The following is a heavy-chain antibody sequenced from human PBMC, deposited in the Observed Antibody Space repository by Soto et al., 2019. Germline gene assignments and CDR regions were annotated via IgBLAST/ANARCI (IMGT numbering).Heavy chain of an antibody. CDR2: ISYDGSNK. Sequence: QAQLVESGGGVVQPGRSLRLSCAASGFTFSDYGMHWVRQAPGKGLEWVAVISYDGSNKFYADSVKGRFTISRDNSKNTLYLQMNSLRAEDTALYDCAKDLAVAGGYYFDYWGQGTLVTVSS. CDR1: GFTFSDYG. CDR3: AKDLAVAGGYYFDY. V-gene: IGHV3-30*18. D-gene: IGHD6-19*01. J-gene: IGHJ4*02.